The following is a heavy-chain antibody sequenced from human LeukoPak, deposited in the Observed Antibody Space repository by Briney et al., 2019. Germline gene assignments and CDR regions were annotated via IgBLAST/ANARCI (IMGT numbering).Heavy chain of an antibody. CDR2: INPNSGGT. V-gene: IGHV1-2*02. Sequence: ASVKVSCKASGYTFTGYYMHWVRQAPERGLEWMGWINPNSGGTNYAQKFQDRVTMTRDTSISTAYMELSRLRSDDTAVYYCARETTVVMDVWGKGTTVTVSS. CDR1: GYTFTGYY. J-gene: IGHJ6*04. D-gene: IGHD4-23*01. CDR3: ARETTVVMDV.